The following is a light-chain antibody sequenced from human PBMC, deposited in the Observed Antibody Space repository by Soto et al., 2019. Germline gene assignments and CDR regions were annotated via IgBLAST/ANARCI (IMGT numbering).Light chain of an antibody. CDR2: DVS. Sequence: QSVLTQPASVSGSPGQSIAISCTGTSSDVGGYDYVSWYQQHPGKAPKVMIYDVSNRPSGASNRFSGSKSGNTASLTISGLQAEDEADYYCSSYTSSSTYVFGTGTKVTV. CDR3: SSYTSSSTYV. V-gene: IGLV2-14*01. J-gene: IGLJ1*01. CDR1: SSDVGGYDY.